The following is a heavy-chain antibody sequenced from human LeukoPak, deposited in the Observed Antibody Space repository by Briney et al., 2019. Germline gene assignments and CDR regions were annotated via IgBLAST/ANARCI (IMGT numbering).Heavy chain of an antibody. CDR2: IYHSGST. CDR1: GGSITSGGYY. D-gene: IGHD3-22*01. J-gene: IGHJ3*02. V-gene: IGHV4-30-2*01. CDR3: ARAHRGITMIVVAKDDAFDI. Sequence: SETLSLTCTVSGGSITSGGYYWSWIRQPPGKGLEWIGCIYHSGSTYYSPSLKSRVTISVDTSKNQFSLKLSSVTAADTAVYYCARAHRGITMIVVAKDDAFDIWGQGTMVTVSS.